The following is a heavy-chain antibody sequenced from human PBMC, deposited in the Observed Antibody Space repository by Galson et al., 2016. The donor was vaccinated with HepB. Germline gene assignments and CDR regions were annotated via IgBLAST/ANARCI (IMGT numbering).Heavy chain of an antibody. CDR1: GYTFTSYI. V-gene: IGHV1-3*01. D-gene: IGHD1-26*01. J-gene: IGHJ4*02. CDR3: ATIAGATTY. CDR2: INAGNGNT. Sequence: SVKVSCKASGYTFTSYIVHWVRQAPGQRLEWMGWINAGNGNTKYSQKFQARVTITRDTSASTAYMELSSLRSEDTAVFYCATIAGATTYWGQGTLVTVSS.